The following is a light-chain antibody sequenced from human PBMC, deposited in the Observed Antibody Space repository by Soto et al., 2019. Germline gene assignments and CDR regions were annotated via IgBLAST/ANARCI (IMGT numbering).Light chain of an antibody. V-gene: IGKV3-15*01. CDR1: QRVSRN. J-gene: IGKJ4*01. CDR3: QQYNNWPIT. Sequence: EIVMTQSPATLSVSPGERATLSCRASQRVSRNLAWYQQKPGHAPRRLIYGASTRATGLPARFSGSGSGTEFTLTISSLQSEDFAVYYCQQYNNWPITFGGGTKVEIK. CDR2: GAS.